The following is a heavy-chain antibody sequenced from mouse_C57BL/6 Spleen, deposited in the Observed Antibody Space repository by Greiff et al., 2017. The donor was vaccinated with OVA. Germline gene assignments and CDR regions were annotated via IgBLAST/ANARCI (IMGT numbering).Heavy chain of an antibody. D-gene: IGHD1-1*01. CDR1: GFSLTSYG. CDR2: IWSDGST. Sequence: VKVVESGPGLVAPSQSLSITCTVSGFSLTSYGVHWVRQPPGKGLEWLVVIWSDGSTTYNSALKSRLSISKDNSKSQVFLKMNSLQTDDTAMYYCARHDYGSFYAMDYWGQGTSVTVSS. CDR3: ARHDYGSFYAMDY. V-gene: IGHV2-6-1*01. J-gene: IGHJ4*01.